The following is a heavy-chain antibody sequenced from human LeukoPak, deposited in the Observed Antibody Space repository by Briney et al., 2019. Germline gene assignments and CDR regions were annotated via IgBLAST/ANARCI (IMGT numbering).Heavy chain of an antibody. V-gene: IGHV4-59*01. D-gene: IGHD2-2*01. CDR3: ARSCLRGSSTSCYGYNSSWHAYWYFDL. CDR1: GGSISSYY. Sequence: SETLSLTCTVSGGSISSYYWSWIRQPPGKGLEWIGYIYYSGSTNYNPSLKSRVTISVDTSKSQFSLKLSSVTAADTAVYYCARSCLRGSSTSCYGYNSSWHAYWYFDLWGRGTLVTVSS. CDR2: IYYSGST. J-gene: IGHJ2*01.